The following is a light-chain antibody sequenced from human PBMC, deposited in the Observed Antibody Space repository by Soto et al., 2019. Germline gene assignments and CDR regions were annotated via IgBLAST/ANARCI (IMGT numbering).Light chain of an antibody. CDR3: AAWDDSLNGVV. CDR1: GSNIGSYT. CDR2: SNN. J-gene: IGLJ2*01. Sequence: QSVLTQPPSTSGTPGQRVTISCSGSGSNIGSYTVNWYQQVPGTAPKLLIYSNNQRPSGVPDRFSASKSGTSVSLAITGRQSDDEADYYCAAWDDSLNGVVFGGGTKVTVL. V-gene: IGLV1-44*01.